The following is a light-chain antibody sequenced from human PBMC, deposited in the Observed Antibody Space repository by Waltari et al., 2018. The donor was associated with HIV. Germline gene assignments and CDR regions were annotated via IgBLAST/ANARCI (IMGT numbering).Light chain of an antibody. J-gene: IGKJ5*01. CDR1: QSISGY. V-gene: IGKV1-39*01. CDR3: QHYYTTLPIA. CDR2: AES. Sequence: DIQLTQSPSSLSASVGDRVTITCRASQSISGYLNWYQQKPGKAPRSLIYAESSLQSGVPSRFRGSGSGPEFSLTIDSLQPEDFATYYCQHYYTTLPIAFGQGTRLEIK.